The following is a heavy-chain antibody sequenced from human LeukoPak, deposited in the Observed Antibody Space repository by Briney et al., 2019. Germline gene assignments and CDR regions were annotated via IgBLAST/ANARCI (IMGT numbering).Heavy chain of an antibody. D-gene: IGHD2-2*01. CDR1: GYTFTGYY. Sequence: ASVKVSCKASGYTFTGYYMHWVRQAPGQGLEWMGWINPNSGGTNYAQKFQGRVTMTRDTSISTAYMELSRLRSDDTAVYYCTRLYCSSTSCYYYMDVWGKGTTVTVSS. J-gene: IGHJ6*03. CDR3: TRLYCSSTSCYYYMDV. V-gene: IGHV1-2*02. CDR2: INPNSGGT.